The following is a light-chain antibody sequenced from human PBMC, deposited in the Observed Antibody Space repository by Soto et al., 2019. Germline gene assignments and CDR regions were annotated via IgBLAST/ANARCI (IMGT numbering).Light chain of an antibody. CDR1: SRDVGGYTY. CDR3: SSYPGNVIAL. Sequence: QSALTQPPSASGSPGQSVTISCTGTSRDVGGYTYVSWYQQHPGKAPKLLIHDVTERPSGVPDRFSGSRSDSTASLTVSGLQAEDEADYYCSSYPGNVIALFGGGTKLTVL. CDR2: DVT. J-gene: IGLJ2*01. V-gene: IGLV2-8*01.